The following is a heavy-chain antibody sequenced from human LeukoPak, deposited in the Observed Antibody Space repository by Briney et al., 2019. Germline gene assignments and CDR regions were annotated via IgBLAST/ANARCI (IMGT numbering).Heavy chain of an antibody. Sequence: PSKTLSLTCTVSGGSFSTYSWIWIRQPAGKGLEWIGRIYTSGSTNYNPSLKSRVTISADKSKNQFSLKLSPVTAADTAVYYCARVASGDYSPFDYWGQGTLVTVSS. J-gene: IGHJ4*02. D-gene: IGHD1-26*01. V-gene: IGHV4-4*07. CDR1: GGSFSTYS. CDR3: ARVASGDYSPFDY. CDR2: IYTSGST.